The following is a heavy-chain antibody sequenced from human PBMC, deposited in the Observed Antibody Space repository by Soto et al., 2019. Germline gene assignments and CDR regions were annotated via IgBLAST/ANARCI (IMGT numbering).Heavy chain of an antibody. CDR1: GGSISSGGYY. V-gene: IGHV4-31*03. D-gene: IGHD3-22*01. Sequence: QVQLQESGPGLVKPSQTLSLTCTVSGGSISSGGYYWSWIRQHPGKGLEWIGYIYYSGSTYYNPSLKSRVTISVDTSKNQFSLKLSSVTAADTAVYYCARGRGDSSGYYYGAKFDYCGQGTLVTVSS. J-gene: IGHJ4*02. CDR2: IYYSGST. CDR3: ARGRGDSSGYYYGAKFDY.